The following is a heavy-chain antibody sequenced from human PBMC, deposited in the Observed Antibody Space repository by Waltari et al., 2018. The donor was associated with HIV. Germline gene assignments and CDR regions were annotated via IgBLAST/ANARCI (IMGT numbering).Heavy chain of an antibody. V-gene: IGHV4-61*02. Sequence: QLQESGPGLVKPSQTLSLTCTVSGGSISSGSYHWSWIRQPAGKGLEWIGRLYTSGSTDYTPSHKSRATISGDTSKNQFSLKLSSVTTADTAVYYCARGVVGGYDLGNNWFDPWGQGTLVTVSS. CDR3: ARGVVGGYDLGNNWFDP. J-gene: IGHJ5*02. CDR2: LYTSGST. CDR1: GGSISSGSYH. D-gene: IGHD5-12*01.